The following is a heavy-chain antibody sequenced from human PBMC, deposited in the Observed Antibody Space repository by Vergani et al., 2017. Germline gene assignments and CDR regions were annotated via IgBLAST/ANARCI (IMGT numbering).Heavy chain of an antibody. Sequence: EVQLVESGGGLVKPGGSLRLSCAASGFTFSSYSMNWVRQAPGKGLEWVSSISSSSSYIYYADSVKGRFTISRDNAKNSLYLQMNSLRAEDTAVYYCAGGVTMVRGVKKYFDYWGQGTLVTVSS. D-gene: IGHD3-10*01. CDR3: AGGVTMVRGVKKYFDY. CDR2: ISSSSSYI. J-gene: IGHJ4*02. V-gene: IGHV3-21*01. CDR1: GFTFSSYS.